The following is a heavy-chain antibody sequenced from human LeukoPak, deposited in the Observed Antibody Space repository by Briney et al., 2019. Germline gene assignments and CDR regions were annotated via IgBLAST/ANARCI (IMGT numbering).Heavy chain of an antibody. CDR1: GLAFISYS. V-gene: IGHV3-30*04. CDR3: ARDFTPEWFDIH. Sequence: GGSLRLSCVASGLAFISYSMHWVRQAPGKGLEWVGVISYDGSDEYYTDSVKGRFTISRDNSKNTVYLQMNSLRADDTAVYYCARDFTPEWFDIHWGQGTLVTVS. CDR2: ISYDGSDE. J-gene: IGHJ4*02. D-gene: IGHD3-3*01.